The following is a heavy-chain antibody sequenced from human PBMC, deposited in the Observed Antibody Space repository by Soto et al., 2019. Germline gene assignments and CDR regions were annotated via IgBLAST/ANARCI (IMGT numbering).Heavy chain of an antibody. CDR3: AKDQAGDAYNYGY. Sequence: EVQLLESGGGLVQPGGSLRLSCAASGFTFRNYAMSWVRQAPGKGLEWVSVISGSGGSTFYADSVKGRFTISRDKSKNTLYLQMNSLRAEDTAVYYCAKDQAGDAYNYGYWGQGTLVTVSS. CDR1: GFTFRNYA. D-gene: IGHD5-12*01. J-gene: IGHJ4*02. CDR2: ISGSGGST. V-gene: IGHV3-23*01.